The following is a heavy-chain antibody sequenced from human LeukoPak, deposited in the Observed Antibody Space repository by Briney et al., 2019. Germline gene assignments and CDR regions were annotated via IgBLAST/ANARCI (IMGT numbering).Heavy chain of an antibody. D-gene: IGHD4-17*01. J-gene: IGHJ4*02. V-gene: IGHV4-39*01. CDR2: IFYSGST. Sequence: SETLSLTCTVSGGSISSSSHSWGWIRQPPGKGLEWIGSIFYSGSTYYNPSLNSRVTISIDTSKNQFSLRLSSVTAADTAVYYCARQMNTVTADYWGQGTLVTVSS. CDR1: GGSISSSSHS. CDR3: ARQMNTVTADY.